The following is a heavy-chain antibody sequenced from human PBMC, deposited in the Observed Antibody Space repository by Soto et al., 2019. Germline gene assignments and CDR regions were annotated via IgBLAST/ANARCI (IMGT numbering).Heavy chain of an antibody. J-gene: IGHJ4*02. Sequence: QVQLVQSGAEVKKPGSSVKVSCKASGGTFSSYTISWVRQAPGQGLEWMGRIIPILGIANNAQKFQGRVTITADKATSTAYMELSSLRSEDTAVYYCARDFGNYGDYDYWGQGTLVTVSS. V-gene: IGHV1-69*08. CDR2: IIPILGIA. D-gene: IGHD4-17*01. CDR3: ARDFGNYGDYDY. CDR1: GGTFSSYT.